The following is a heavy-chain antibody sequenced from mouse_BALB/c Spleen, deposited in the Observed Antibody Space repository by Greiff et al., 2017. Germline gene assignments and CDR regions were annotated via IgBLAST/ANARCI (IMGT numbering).Heavy chain of an antibody. Sequence: EVQGVESGGGLVKPGGSLKLSCAASGFTFSSYTMSWVRQTPEKRLEWVATISSGGSYTYYPDSVKGRFTISRDNAKNTLYLQMSSLKSEDTAMYYCTREVTTVVADYFDYWGQGTTLTVSS. V-gene: IGHV5-6-4*01. D-gene: IGHD1-1*01. CDR2: ISSGGSYT. J-gene: IGHJ2*01. CDR1: GFTFSSYT. CDR3: TREVTTVVADYFDY.